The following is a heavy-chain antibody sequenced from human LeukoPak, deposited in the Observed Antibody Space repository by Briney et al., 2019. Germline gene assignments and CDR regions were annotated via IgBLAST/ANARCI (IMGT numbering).Heavy chain of an antibody. CDR1: GGTFSSYA. D-gene: IGHD2-15*01. Sequence: ASVKVSCKASGGTFSSYAISWVRQAPGQGLEWMGGIIPIFGTANYAQKFQGRVTITADKSTSTAYMELSSLRSEDTAVYYCARDNPLYCSGGSCYRPDYYYYYMDVWGKGTTVTVSS. V-gene: IGHV1-69*06. J-gene: IGHJ6*03. CDR3: ARDNPLYCSGGSCYRPDYYYYYMDV. CDR2: IIPIFGTA.